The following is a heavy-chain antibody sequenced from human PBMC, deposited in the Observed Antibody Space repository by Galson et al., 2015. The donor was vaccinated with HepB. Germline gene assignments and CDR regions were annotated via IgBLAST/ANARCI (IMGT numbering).Heavy chain of an antibody. CDR1: GFTFSSYS. D-gene: IGHD3-3*01. CDR2: ISSSSSYI. J-gene: IGHJ5*02. V-gene: IGHV3-21*01. Sequence: SLRLSCAASGFTFSSYSMNWVRQAPGKGLEWVSSISSSSSYIYYADSVKGRFTISRDNAKNSLYLQMNSLRAEDTAVYYCARGPTIFGVVIDWSDPWGQGTLVTVSS. CDR3: ARGPTIFGVVIDWSDP.